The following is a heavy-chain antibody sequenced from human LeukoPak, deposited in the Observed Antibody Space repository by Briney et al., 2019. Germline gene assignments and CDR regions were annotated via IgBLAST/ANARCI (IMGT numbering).Heavy chain of an antibody. CDR3: ARGGITMVQGVIIRNWFDP. D-gene: IGHD3-10*01. Sequence: ASVKVSCKASGYTFTGYYMRWVRQAPGQGLEWMGWINPNSGGTNYAQKFQGRVTMTRDTSISTAYMELSRLRSDDTAVYYCARGGITMVQGVIIRNWFDPWGQGTLVTVSS. V-gene: IGHV1-2*02. J-gene: IGHJ5*02. CDR1: GYTFTGYY. CDR2: INPNSGGT.